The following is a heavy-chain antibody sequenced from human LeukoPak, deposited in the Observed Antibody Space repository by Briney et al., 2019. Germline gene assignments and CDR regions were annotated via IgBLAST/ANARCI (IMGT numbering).Heavy chain of an antibody. J-gene: IGHJ4*02. CDR3: ARRYDYVWGSYRPYFDY. CDR2: INHSGST. V-gene: IGHV4-34*01. CDR1: GGSFSGYH. Sequence: SETLSLTCAVYGGSFSGYHWSWIRQPPGKGLEWIGEINHSGSTNYNPSLRSRVTISVDTSKNQFSLKLSSVTAADTAVYYCARRYDYVWGSYRPYFDYWGQGTLVTVSS. D-gene: IGHD3-16*02.